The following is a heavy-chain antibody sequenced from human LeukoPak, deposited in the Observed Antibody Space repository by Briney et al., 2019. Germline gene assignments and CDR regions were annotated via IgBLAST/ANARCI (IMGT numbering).Heavy chain of an antibody. CDR3: ARESIAVAGAPFDY. V-gene: IGHV3-48*03. CDR2: ISSGSTI. CDR1: GFTFSSYE. D-gene: IGHD6-19*01. J-gene: IGHJ4*02. Sequence: GGSLRLSYAASGFTFSSYEMNWVRQAPGKGLEWVSYISSGSTIYDADSVKGRFTISRDNAKNSLYLQMNSLRAEDTAVYYCARESIAVAGAPFDYWGQGTLVTVSS.